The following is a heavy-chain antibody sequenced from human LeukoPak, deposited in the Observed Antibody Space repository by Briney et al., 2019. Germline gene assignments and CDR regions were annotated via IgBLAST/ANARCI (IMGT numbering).Heavy chain of an antibody. CDR1: GGSISSYY. CDR3: ARHYDPQPFDAFDI. D-gene: IGHD3-3*01. V-gene: IGHV4-59*01. CDR2: IYYSGST. Sequence: SETLSLTCTVSGGSISSYYGSWIRQPPGKGLEWIGYIYYSGSTNYNPSLKSRVTISVDTSKNQFSLELSSVTAADTAVYYCARHYDPQPFDAFDIWGQGTMVTVSS. J-gene: IGHJ3*02.